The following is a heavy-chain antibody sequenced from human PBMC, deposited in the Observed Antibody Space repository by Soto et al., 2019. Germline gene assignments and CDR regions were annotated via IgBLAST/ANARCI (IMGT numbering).Heavy chain of an antibody. J-gene: IGHJ4*02. V-gene: IGHV1-3*01. CDR2: INAGNGDT. CDR3: ASPPVGSSSWFFFDC. CDR1: GYTFSRYA. D-gene: IGHD6-13*01. Sequence: QVQFVQSGAEVKKPGASVKVSCKASGYTFSRYAMHWVRQAPGQRLEWMGWINAGNGDTKYSQQFQGRVIITRDTSASTAYMELSSLRSEDTAVYYCASPPVGSSSWFFFDCWGQGTLVTVSS.